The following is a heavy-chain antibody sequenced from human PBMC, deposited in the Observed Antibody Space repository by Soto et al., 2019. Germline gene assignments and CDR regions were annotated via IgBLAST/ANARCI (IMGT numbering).Heavy chain of an antibody. CDR2: IYYSGST. CDR1: GGSISSDNYY. CDR3: ASTSYFDNSGSAY. D-gene: IGHD3-22*01. J-gene: IGHJ4*02. Sequence: QVRLQESGPGLVKPSQTLSLTCTVSGGSISSDNYYWSWIRQPPGKGLEWIGYIYYSGSTYYNPSLKSRVIISIDTSKNQFSLKLSSVTAADTAVYYCASTSYFDNSGSAYWGQGTLVTVSS. V-gene: IGHV4-30-4*01.